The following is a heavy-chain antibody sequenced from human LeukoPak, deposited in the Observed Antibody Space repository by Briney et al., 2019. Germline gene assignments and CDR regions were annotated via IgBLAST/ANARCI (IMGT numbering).Heavy chain of an antibody. CDR3: ARDIAGLSDY. CDR2: ISSGSSYI. D-gene: IGHD2-15*01. CDR1: GFTFSSYS. V-gene: IGHV3-21*01. Sequence: GGSLRLSCAASGFTFSSYSMNWVRQAPGKGLEWVSSISSGSSYIYYADSVKGRITISRDNGKNSLYLQMNSLRAEDTAVYYCARDIAGLSDYWGRGTLVTVSS. J-gene: IGHJ4*02.